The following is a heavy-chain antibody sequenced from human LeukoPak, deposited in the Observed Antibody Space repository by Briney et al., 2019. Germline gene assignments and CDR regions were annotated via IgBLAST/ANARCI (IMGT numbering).Heavy chain of an antibody. D-gene: IGHD3-22*01. V-gene: IGHV1-2*02. CDR2: IIPSSGGT. Sequence: ASVKVSCKTSGYIFSGYYMHWVRQAPGQGLEWMGCIIPSSGGTNYTQKFQGRVTMTRDTSISTAYMELSRLRSDDTAVYYCARGARMYYYDSSGYNDYWGQGTLVTVSS. J-gene: IGHJ4*02. CDR3: ARGARMYYYDSSGYNDY. CDR1: GYIFSGYY.